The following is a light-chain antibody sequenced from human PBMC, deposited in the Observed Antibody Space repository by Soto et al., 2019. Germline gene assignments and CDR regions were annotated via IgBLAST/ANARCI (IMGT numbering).Light chain of an antibody. CDR2: DIS. CDR1: QTVSRN. J-gene: IGKJ5*01. CDR3: QQYNNWPS. Sequence: MKKSPATLSVSPRERATLSCRASQTVSRNLAWYQQRPGQAPRLLMYDISTRAAGVPARFSGSGSETEFTLTIRSLQSEDFAVYFCQQYNNWPSFGQGRLPEIK. V-gene: IGKV3-15*01.